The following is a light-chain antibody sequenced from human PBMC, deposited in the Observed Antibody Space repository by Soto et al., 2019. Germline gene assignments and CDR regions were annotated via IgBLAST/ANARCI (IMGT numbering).Light chain of an antibody. CDR1: QNMGRS. Sequence: DIQMTQSPSTLSASVGDRVTITCRASQNMGRSLAWYQQKPGKAPTVMIYQASSFDSGVPSRFSGSGSETEFTRTINTLQPDDFATYYCQQYEYYWTFGQGTKVDVK. CDR3: QQYEYYWT. V-gene: IGKV1-5*03. CDR2: QAS. J-gene: IGKJ1*01.